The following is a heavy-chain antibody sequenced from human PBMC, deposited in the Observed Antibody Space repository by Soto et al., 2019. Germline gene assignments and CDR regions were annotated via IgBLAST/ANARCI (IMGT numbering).Heavy chain of an antibody. CDR1: GFTFDDYA. CDR2: ISWNSGSI. CDR3: AKDRGYSGYDWYDY. J-gene: IGHJ4*02. D-gene: IGHD5-12*01. Sequence: GGSLRLSCAASGFTFDDYAMHWVRQAPGKGLEWVSGISWNSGSIGYADSVKGRFTISRDNAKNSLYLQMNSLRAEDTALYYCAKDRGYSGYDWYDYWGQGTLVTVSS. V-gene: IGHV3-9*01.